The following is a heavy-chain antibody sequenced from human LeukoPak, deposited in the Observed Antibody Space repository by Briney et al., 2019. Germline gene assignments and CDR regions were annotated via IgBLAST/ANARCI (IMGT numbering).Heavy chain of an antibody. Sequence: ATVKISCKASGYTFTDYYMHWVQQAPGKGLEWMGRVDPEDGETIYAEKFQGRVTITADTSTDTAYMELSSLRSEDTAVYYCKVPAAIQGRASPPPSNDYWGQGTLVTVSS. V-gene: IGHV1-69-2*01. CDR2: VDPEDGET. CDR1: GYTFTDYY. D-gene: IGHD2-2*02. CDR3: KVPAAIQGRASPPPSNDY. J-gene: IGHJ4*02.